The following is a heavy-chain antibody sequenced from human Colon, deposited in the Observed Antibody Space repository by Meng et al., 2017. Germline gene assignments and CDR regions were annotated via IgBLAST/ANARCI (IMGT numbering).Heavy chain of an antibody. J-gene: IGHJ4*02. CDR2: INEEGTVK. D-gene: IGHD6-25*01. CDR3: AKEGGRGLDFEY. Sequence: EGRLVEAGGGLVQPGGSLRLSCAASEFTFSRYWMTWVRQAPGKGLEWLAHINEEGTVKYYLDSLKGRFTISRDNAEKSLFLQMNGLRAEDTALYYCAKEGGRGLDFEYWGQGTLVTVSS. CDR1: EFTFSRYW. V-gene: IGHV3-7*03.